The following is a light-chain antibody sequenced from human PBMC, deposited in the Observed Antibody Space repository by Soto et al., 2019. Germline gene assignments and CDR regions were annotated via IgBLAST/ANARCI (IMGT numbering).Light chain of an antibody. CDR3: QKYNGAPRA. CDR1: QDIYNY. V-gene: IGKV1-27*01. J-gene: IGKJ1*01. Sequence: DIQMTQSPSSLSASVGDRVTITCRASQDIYNYLAWYQQKPGKVPSLLIYAASTLQSGVPSRFSGSGSGTDFSHSISSLQPEDVATYYCQKYNGAPRAFGQGTKVEIK. CDR2: AAS.